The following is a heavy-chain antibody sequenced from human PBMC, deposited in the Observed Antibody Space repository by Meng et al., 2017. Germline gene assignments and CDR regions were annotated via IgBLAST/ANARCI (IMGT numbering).Heavy chain of an antibody. D-gene: IGHD6-19*01. CDR2: IYHGGNT. Sequence: QGRLPESGPGLVKPSGTLYLTCVASGGSISSVDWWSWVRQPPGKGLEWIGEIYHGGNTNYNPSLKSRVTISIDKSKNQFSLKLSSVTAADTAVYYCASWIYSCGWQWGQGTLVTVSS. CDR3: ASWIYSCGWQ. J-gene: IGHJ4*02. CDR1: GGSISSVDW. V-gene: IGHV4/OR15-8*02.